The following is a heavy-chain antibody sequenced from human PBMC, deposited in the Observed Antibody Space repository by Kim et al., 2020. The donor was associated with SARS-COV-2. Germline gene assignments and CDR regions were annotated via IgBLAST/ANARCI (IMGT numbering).Heavy chain of an antibody. CDR3: AREPGGGVPARYCSSTSCYYLDY. CDR1: GGTFSSYA. J-gene: IGHJ4*02. D-gene: IGHD2-2*01. CDR2: IIPILGIA. V-gene: IGHV1-69*04. Sequence: SVKVSCKASGGTFSSYAISWVRQAPGQGLEWMGRIIPILGIANYAQKFQGRVTITADKSTSTAYMELSSLRSEDTAVYYCAREPGGGVPARYCSSTSCYYLDYWGQGTLVTVSS.